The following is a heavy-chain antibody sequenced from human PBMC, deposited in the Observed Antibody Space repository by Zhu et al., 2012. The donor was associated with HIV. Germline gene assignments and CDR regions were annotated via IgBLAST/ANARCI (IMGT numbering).Heavy chain of an antibody. CDR1: GDSISSSSYF. Sequence: QVQLQESGPGLVKPSETLSLTCTVSGDSISSSSYFWGWIRQPPGNGLEWIGSIYYSGTTYYNPSLRSRVAISVDTSKDQFSLRLSSVTAADTGVYYCARVLCSGGSRYKFHFDCWGQGTLVTVSS. J-gene: IGHJ4*02. CDR2: IYYSGTT. CDR3: ARVLCSGGSRYKFHFDC. D-gene: IGHD2-15*01. V-gene: IGHV4-39*01.